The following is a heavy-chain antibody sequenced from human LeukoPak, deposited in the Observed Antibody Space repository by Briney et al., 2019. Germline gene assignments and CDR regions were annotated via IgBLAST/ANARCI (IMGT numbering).Heavy chain of an antibody. J-gene: IGHJ4*02. V-gene: IGHV3-48*03. CDR3: ARGLMGGYPHFDY. CDR2: ISSGGTGK. CDR1: GFTFSSYE. D-gene: IGHD2-8*01. Sequence: GGSLRLSCAASGFTFSSYEMNWVRQAPGKGLEWVSYISSGGTGKYYADSVKGRFTISRDNAKNSLYLQMNSLRAEDTALYYCARGLMGGYPHFDYWGQGTLVTVSS.